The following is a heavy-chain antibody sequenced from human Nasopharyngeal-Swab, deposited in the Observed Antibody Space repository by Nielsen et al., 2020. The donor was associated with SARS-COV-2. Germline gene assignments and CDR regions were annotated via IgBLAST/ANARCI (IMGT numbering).Heavy chain of an antibody. Sequence: VRQMPGKGLEWVGRIRSKANSYATAYAASVKGRFTISRDNSKNTLYLQMNSLRAEDTAVYYCARGPSDHYYGSGSYDWFDPWGQGTLVTVSS. V-gene: IGHV3-73*01. D-gene: IGHD3-10*01. CDR2: IRSKANSYAT. J-gene: IGHJ5*02. CDR3: ARGPSDHYYGSGSYDWFDP.